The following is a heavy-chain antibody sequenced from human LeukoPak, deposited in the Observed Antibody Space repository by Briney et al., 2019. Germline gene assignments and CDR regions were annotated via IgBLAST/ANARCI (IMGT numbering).Heavy chain of an antibody. CDR2: IYPGDSDT. J-gene: IGHJ6*02. CDR1: GYSFTSYW. D-gene: IGHD4-17*01. V-gene: IGHV5-51*01. Sequence: GESLKISCKGSGYSFTSYWIGWVRQMPGKGLEWMGIIYPGDSDTRYSPSFQGQVTISADKSISTAYLQWSSLKVSDTAMYYCARHHYGDTAYYYGMDVWGQGTTVTVSS. CDR3: ARHHYGDTAYYYGMDV.